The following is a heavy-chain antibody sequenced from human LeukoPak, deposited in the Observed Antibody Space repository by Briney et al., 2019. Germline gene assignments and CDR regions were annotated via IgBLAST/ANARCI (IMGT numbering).Heavy chain of an antibody. V-gene: IGHV4-38-2*02. Sequence: SETLSLTCAVSGYSISSGYYWGWIRQPPGKGLEWIGSIYHSGRTYYNPSLMGRVTLSVDTSKNQFSLKLSSVTAADTAVYYCARDYGGGGGFDYWGQGTLVTVSS. CDR2: IYHSGRT. D-gene: IGHD4-23*01. CDR3: ARDYGGGGGFDY. CDR1: GYSISSGYY. J-gene: IGHJ4*02.